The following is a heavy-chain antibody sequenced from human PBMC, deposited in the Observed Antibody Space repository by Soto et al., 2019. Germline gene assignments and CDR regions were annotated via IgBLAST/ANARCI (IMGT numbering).Heavy chain of an antibody. Sequence: ASVKVSCKASGYTFTSYGISWVRQAPGQGLEWMGWISAYNGNTNYAQKLQGRVTMTTDTSTGTAYMELRSLRSDDTAVYYCARAWQLGPYYYYGMDVWGRGTTVAVSS. CDR3: ARAWQLGPYYYYGMDV. CDR2: ISAYNGNT. CDR1: GYTFTSYG. D-gene: IGHD1-26*01. V-gene: IGHV1-18*01. J-gene: IGHJ6*02.